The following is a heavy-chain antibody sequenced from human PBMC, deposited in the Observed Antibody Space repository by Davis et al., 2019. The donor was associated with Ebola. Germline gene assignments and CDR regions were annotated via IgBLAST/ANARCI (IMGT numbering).Heavy chain of an antibody. CDR3: ARKPARWENWFDP. CDR2: IYYSGIT. D-gene: IGHD2-2*01. J-gene: IGHJ5*02. Sequence: SETLSLTCTVSGGSISSSSYYWGWIRQPPGKGLEWIGSIYYSGITYYNPSLKSRVTISVDTSKNQFSLKLRSVTAADTAVYYCARKPARWENWFDPWGQGTLVTVSS. CDR1: GGSISSSSYY. V-gene: IGHV4-39*01.